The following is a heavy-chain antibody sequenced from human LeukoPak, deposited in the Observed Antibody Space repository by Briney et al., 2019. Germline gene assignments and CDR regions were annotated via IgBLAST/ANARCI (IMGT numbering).Heavy chain of an antibody. V-gene: IGHV3-7*01. Sequence: PGGSLRLSCAASGFTFSNYWMSWVRQAPGRGLEWVAHIKHDGSEEYYVDSMKGRFTVSRDNARNSLHLQMNSLRAEDTAVYYCATEKFDYWGQGTLVTVSS. J-gene: IGHJ4*02. CDR2: IKHDGSEE. CDR1: GFTFSNYW. CDR3: ATEKFDY.